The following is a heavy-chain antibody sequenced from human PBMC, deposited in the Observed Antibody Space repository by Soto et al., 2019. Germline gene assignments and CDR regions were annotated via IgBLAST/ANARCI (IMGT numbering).Heavy chain of an antibody. V-gene: IGHV1-18*03. CDR3: AKSTSGTTGGESDY. CDR2: ISGYSGNA. CDR1: GYIFSDYG. D-gene: IGHD3-16*01. Sequence: QVQVMQSGAEVKKPGDSVKVSCKTSGYIFSDYGINWVRQAPGQGLEWMGWISGYSGNANLAQKFQGRVTMTTDKSTGTTFMELRRLRPDDMAVYYCAKSTSGTTGGESDYWGQGTLVTVSS. J-gene: IGHJ4*02.